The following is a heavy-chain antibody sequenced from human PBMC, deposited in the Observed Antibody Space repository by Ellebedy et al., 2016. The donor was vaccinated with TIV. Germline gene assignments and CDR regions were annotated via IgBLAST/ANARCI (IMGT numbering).Heavy chain of an antibody. J-gene: IGHJ2*01. CDR1: GFTFSSYT. D-gene: IGHD4-17*01. CDR2: ISCSSTYI. Sequence: GESLKISCAASGFTFSSYTMNWVRQAPGKGLEWVSSISCSSTYIYYADSVKGRFAISRVNVKNSLSLQMNSLRAEDTAVYYCARKVTAPTTVPPNWYFDLWGSGTLVTVSS. CDR3: ARKVTAPTTVPPNWYFDL. V-gene: IGHV3-21*01.